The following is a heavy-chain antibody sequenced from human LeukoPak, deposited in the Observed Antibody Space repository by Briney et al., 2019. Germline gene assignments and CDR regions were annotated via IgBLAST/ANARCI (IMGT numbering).Heavy chain of an antibody. CDR2: ISISANIK. D-gene: IGHD4-17*01. Sequence: GGSLRLSCAASGFNFSSYEMIWVRQAPGEGLEWVSYISISANIKKCADSVRGRSTISRDNAKNSLYLQMNSLRAEDTAVYYCARAWAVSFDNWGQGTLVTVSS. CDR1: GFNFSSYE. J-gene: IGHJ4*02. V-gene: IGHV3-48*03. CDR3: ARAWAVSFDN.